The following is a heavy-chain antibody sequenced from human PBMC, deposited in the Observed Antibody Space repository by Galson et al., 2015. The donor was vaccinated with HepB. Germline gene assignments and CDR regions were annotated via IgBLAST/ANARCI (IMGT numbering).Heavy chain of an antibody. Sequence: SLRLSCAASGFTISRYYMSWVRQAPGKGLEWVANIKQDGSEKSYVDSVKGRFTISRDNAKNSLYLHMTSLRGGDTAVYYCARENTAVPGGDCWGRGTLVTVSS. CDR3: ARENTAVPGGDC. V-gene: IGHV3-7*03. D-gene: IGHD6-19*01. CDR1: GFTISRYY. J-gene: IGHJ4*02. CDR2: IKQDGSEK.